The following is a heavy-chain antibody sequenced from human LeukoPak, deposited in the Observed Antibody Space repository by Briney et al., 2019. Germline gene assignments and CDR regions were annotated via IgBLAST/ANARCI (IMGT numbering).Heavy chain of an antibody. CDR3: ARDIVVVVAATLSNWFDP. V-gene: IGHV1-69*13. Sequence: SVKVSCKASGYTFTSYDINWVRQAPGQGLEWMGGIIPIFGTANYAQKFQGRVTITADESTSTAYMELSSLRSEDTAVYYCARDIVVVVAATLSNWFDPWGQGTLVTVSS. CDR2: IIPIFGTA. D-gene: IGHD2-15*01. J-gene: IGHJ5*02. CDR1: GYTFTSYD.